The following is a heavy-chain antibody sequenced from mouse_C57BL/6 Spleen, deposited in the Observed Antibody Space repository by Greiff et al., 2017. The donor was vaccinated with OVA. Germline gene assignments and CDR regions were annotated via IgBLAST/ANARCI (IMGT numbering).Heavy chain of an antibody. CDR1: GYTFTDYN. CDR3: ASERDYGSSSYYYAMDY. Sequence: VQLQQSGPELVKPGASVKMSCKASGYTFTDYNMHWVKQSHGKSLEWIGYINPNNGGTSYNQKFKGKATLTVNKSSSTAYMELRSLTSEDSAVYYCASERDYGSSSYYYAMDYWGQGTSGTVSS. J-gene: IGHJ4*01. D-gene: IGHD1-1*01. V-gene: IGHV1-22*01. CDR2: INPNNGGT.